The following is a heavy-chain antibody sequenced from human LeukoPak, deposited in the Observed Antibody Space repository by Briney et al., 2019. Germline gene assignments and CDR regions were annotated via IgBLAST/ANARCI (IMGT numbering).Heavy chain of an antibody. CDR1: GLTFSSDV. D-gene: IGHD3-22*01. J-gene: IGHJ1*01. CDR3: AKPVYDTSGHEYFQH. CDR2: ISGSADST. V-gene: IGHV3-23*01. Sequence: PAGTLRLSCAASGLTFSSDVMSWLRQAPGKGREEVSAISGSADSTSYASSVMGRFTITRANSNITLYLQMNSLRGEDRAVYYCAKPVYDTSGHEYFQHWGQGTLVTVSS.